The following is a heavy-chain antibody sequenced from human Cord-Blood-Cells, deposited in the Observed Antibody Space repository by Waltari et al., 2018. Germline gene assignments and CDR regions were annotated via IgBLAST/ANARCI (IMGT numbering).Heavy chain of an antibody. CDR2: FDPEDGET. CDR3: ATDQNWNYGAFDI. J-gene: IGHJ3*02. V-gene: IGHV1-24*01. CDR1: GYTLTELS. D-gene: IGHD1-7*01. Sequence: QVQLVQSGAEVKKPGASVKVSCKVSGYTLTELSMHWVRQAPGKGLEWMGGFDPEDGETIYAQKCQCRVTITEDTSTDTAYMELSSLRSEDTAVNYCATDQNWNYGAFDIWGQGTMVTVSS.